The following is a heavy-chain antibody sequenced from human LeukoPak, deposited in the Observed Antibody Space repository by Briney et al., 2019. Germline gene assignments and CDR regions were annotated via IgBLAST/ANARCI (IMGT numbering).Heavy chain of an antibody. CDR2: ISYDGSNK. D-gene: IGHD1-26*01. V-gene: IGHV3-30-3*01. CDR1: GFTFSSYW. Sequence: PGGSLRLSCAASGFTFSSYWMHWVRHAPGKGLEWVAIISYDGSNKYYADSVKGRFTISRDNSKNTLYLQMNSLRAEDTAVYYCARESNGSYYFDYWGQGTLVTVSS. J-gene: IGHJ4*02. CDR3: ARESNGSYYFDY.